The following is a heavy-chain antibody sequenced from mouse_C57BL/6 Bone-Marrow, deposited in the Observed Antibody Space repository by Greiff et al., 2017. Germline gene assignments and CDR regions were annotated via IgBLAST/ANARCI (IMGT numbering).Heavy chain of an antibody. D-gene: IGHD1-1*01. Sequence: VQLQQSGAELVRPGASVKLSCTASGFNIKDDYMHWVKQRPEQGLEWIGWIDPENGDTEYASKFQGKATITADTSSNTAYLQLSSLTSEGTAVYYCTTNYYGSLAWFAYWGQGTLVTVSA. CDR2: IDPENGDT. CDR3: TTNYYGSLAWFAY. V-gene: IGHV14-4*01. J-gene: IGHJ3*01. CDR1: GFNIKDDY.